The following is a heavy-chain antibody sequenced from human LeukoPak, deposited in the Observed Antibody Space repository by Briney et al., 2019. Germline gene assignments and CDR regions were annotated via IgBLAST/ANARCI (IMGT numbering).Heavy chain of an antibody. CDR2: ISSSDATT. D-gene: IGHD3-10*01. CDR1: GFTFSNYE. CDR3: VRDGDRAPGVHFDF. V-gene: IGHV3-48*03. J-gene: IGHJ4*02. Sequence: GGSLRVSCAASGFTFSNYEMNWVRQAPGKGPDWISYISSSDATTYYADSVRGRFTISRDNARNSLYLQMNGLRADDTPVYYCVRDGDRAPGVHFDFWGQGSLVTVSS.